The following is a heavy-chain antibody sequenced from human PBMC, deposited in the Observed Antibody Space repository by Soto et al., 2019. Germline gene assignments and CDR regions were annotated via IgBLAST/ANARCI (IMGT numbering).Heavy chain of an antibody. D-gene: IGHD2-15*01. Sequence: GGSLRLSCAASGFTFSSYWMSWVRQAPGKGLEWVANIKQDGSEKYYVDSVKGRFTISRDNAKNSLYLQMNSLRAEDTALYYCARDRGWLGTYLPMDVWGQGTTVTVSS. CDR3: ARDRGWLGTYLPMDV. CDR1: GFTFSSYW. CDR2: IKQDGSEK. V-gene: IGHV3-7*01. J-gene: IGHJ6*02.